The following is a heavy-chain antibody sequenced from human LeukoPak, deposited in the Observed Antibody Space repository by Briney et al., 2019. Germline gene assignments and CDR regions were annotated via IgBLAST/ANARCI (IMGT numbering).Heavy chain of an antibody. CDR1: GGSVSSSKYL. D-gene: IGHD2/OR15-2a*01. Sequence: SETLSLTCAVSGGSVSSSKYLWGWIRQPPGKELEWIGSISYSGNADYNPSLRSRVTLSVDTSKNQFSLRLTSVTAADSAVYYCAGLGVMVLVYQSESWGQGTPVTVSS. J-gene: IGHJ5*02. CDR3: AGLGVMVLVYQSES. V-gene: IGHV4-39*07. CDR2: ISYSGNA.